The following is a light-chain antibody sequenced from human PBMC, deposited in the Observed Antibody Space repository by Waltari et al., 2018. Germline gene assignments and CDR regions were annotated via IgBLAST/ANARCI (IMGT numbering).Light chain of an antibody. CDR2: DVN. CDR1: SSDVGGYNF. J-gene: IGLJ1*01. CDR3: LSYAARNHYV. V-gene: IGLV2-11*01. Sequence: QSALTQPRSVSGSPGQSVTISCTGTSSDVGGYNFVSWYQKHPGKAPKLMIFDVNKRTSRVPDRFSGSKSGHSASLTISGLQPDDEADYYCLSYAARNHYVFGTGTSVTVL.